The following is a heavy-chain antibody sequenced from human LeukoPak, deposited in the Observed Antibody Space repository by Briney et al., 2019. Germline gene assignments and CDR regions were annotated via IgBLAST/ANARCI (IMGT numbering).Heavy chain of an antibody. CDR1: GFTFSSYA. J-gene: IGHJ6*02. Sequence: GGSLRLSCAASGFTFSSYAMHWVRQAPGKGLEWVAVISYDGSNKYYADSVKGRFTISRDNSKNTLYLQMNSLRAEDTAVYYCARVYDSSGYYFFHPYYYYGMDVWGQGTTVTVSS. D-gene: IGHD3-22*01. CDR3: ARVYDSSGYYFFHPYYYYGMDV. V-gene: IGHV3-30*04. CDR2: ISYDGSNK.